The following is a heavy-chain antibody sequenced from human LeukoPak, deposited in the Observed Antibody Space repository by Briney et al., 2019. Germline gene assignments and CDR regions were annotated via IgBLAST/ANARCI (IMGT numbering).Heavy chain of an antibody. Sequence: SETLSLTCTVSGGSISSYYWSWIRQPPGKGLEWIGYIYYSGSTNYNPSLKSRVTISVDTPKNQFSLKLSSVTAADTAVYYCARLGSSGYSGIDYWGQGTLVTVSS. D-gene: IGHD3-22*01. V-gene: IGHV4-59*08. CDR3: ARLGSSGYSGIDY. CDR1: GGSISSYY. CDR2: IYYSGST. J-gene: IGHJ4*02.